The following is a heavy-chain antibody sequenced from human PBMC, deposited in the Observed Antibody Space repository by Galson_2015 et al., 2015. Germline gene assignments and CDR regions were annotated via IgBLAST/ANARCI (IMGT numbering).Heavy chain of an antibody. CDR3: ASKAPKTGDFEH. J-gene: IGHJ4*02. CDR2: MSPNSGNQ. D-gene: IGHD7-27*01. V-gene: IGHV1-8*01. CDR1: GYTFTSYD. Sequence: SVKVSCKASGYTFTSYDINWVRQALGKGLEGLGWMSPNSGNQGYAQKFQGRVTMTRDTAISTAYMELNSLRSEDTAVYYCASKAPKTGDFEHWGQGTLVTVSS.